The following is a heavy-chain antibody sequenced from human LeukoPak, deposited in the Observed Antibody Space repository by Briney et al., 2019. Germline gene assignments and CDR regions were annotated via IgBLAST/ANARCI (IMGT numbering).Heavy chain of an antibody. CDR1: GFTFSSYA. Sequence: PGGSLRLSCAASGFTFSSYAMNWVRQAPGKGLEWVSAISGSGGSTYYADSVKGRFTISRDNSKNTLHLQMNSLRAEDTAVYYCAKDCIAAAGYYFDYWGQGTLVTVSS. CDR2: ISGSGGST. CDR3: AKDCIAAAGYYFDY. J-gene: IGHJ4*02. D-gene: IGHD6-13*01. V-gene: IGHV3-23*01.